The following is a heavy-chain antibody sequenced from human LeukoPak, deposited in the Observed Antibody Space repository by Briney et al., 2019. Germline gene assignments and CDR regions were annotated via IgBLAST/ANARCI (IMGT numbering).Heavy chain of an antibody. D-gene: IGHD6-13*01. CDR1: GGSISSSSYY. CDR3: ARVLAAAGSRPADY. V-gene: IGHV4-39*07. CDR2: IYYSGST. J-gene: IGHJ4*02. Sequence: SGTLSLTCTVSGGSISSSSYYWGWIRQPPGKGLEWIGSIYYSGSTYYNPSLKGRVTISVDTSKNQFSLKLSSVTAADTAVYYCARVLAAAGSRPADYWGQGTLVTVSS.